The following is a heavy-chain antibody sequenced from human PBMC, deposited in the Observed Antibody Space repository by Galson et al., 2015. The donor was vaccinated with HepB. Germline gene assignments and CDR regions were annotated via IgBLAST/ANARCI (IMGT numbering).Heavy chain of an antibody. CDR2: IAHDGKTE. CDR3: ARSNTMVRINTPDY. Sequence: SLRLSCAASGFTFSSYAVHWVRQAPGKGLEWVAVIAHDGKTEYYADSVRSRFTISRDNSNNTLYLQLNSPRLEDTAVYYCARSNTMVRINTPDYWGQGTLVIVSS. D-gene: IGHD3-10*01. V-gene: IGHV3-30*17. CDR1: GFTFSSYA. J-gene: IGHJ4*02.